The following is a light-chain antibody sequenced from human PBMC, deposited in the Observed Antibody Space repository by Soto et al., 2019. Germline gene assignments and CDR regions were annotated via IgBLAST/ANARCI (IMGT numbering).Light chain of an antibody. CDR1: SGDIG. CDR3: SSYGGGGTFLV. CDR2: DVN. J-gene: IGLJ3*02. V-gene: IGLV2-23*02. Sequence: QSALTQPASVSGSPGQSITVSCTGASGDIGWLQQHPGKAPKLMIYDVNKRPSGVSDRFSGSRSGNTASLTISGLQPEDEADYHCSSYGGGGTFLVFGGGTKLTVL.